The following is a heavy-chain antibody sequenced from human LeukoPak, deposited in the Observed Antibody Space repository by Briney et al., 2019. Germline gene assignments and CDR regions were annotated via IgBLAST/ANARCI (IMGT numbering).Heavy chain of an antibody. Sequence: ASVKVSCKASGYTFTGYYMHWVRQAPGQGLEWVGWINPNSGGTNYAQKFQGRVTMTRDTSISTAYMELRSLRSDDTAVYYCARERSYWFDPWGQGTLVTVSS. J-gene: IGHJ5*02. CDR2: INPNSGGT. D-gene: IGHD3-10*01. CDR3: ARERSYWFDP. CDR1: GYTFTGYY. V-gene: IGHV1-2*02.